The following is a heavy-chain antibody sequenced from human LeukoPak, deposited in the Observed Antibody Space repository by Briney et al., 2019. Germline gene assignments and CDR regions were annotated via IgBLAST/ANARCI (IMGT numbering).Heavy chain of an antibody. CDR2: IYSNGNT. CDR1: GGSFSSSY. D-gene: IGHD1-26*01. V-gene: IGHV4-59*01. Sequence: SETLSLTCIVSGGSFSSSYWSWIRQPPGKGLEWIAYIYSNGNTNSNPSLKSRVTIAVDTSQSQFSLKLSSVTAADTAVYYCARGLVGLTPHAGVFRIWGQGTKVTVSS. J-gene: IGHJ3*02. CDR3: ARGLVGLTPHAGVFRI.